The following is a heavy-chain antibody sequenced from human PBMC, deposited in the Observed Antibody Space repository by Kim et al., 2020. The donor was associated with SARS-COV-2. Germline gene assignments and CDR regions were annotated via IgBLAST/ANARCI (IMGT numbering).Heavy chain of an antibody. V-gene: IGHV3-48*02. CDR3: ARGYCSSTSCYGYFDY. J-gene: IGHJ4*02. Sequence: GGSLRLSCAASGFTFSSYSMNWVRQAPGKGLEWVSYISSSSSTIYYADSAKGRFTISRDNAKNSLYLQMNSLRDEDTAVYYCARGYCSSTSCYGYFDYWGQGTLVTVSS. D-gene: IGHD2-2*01. CDR2: ISSSSSTI. CDR1: GFTFSSYS.